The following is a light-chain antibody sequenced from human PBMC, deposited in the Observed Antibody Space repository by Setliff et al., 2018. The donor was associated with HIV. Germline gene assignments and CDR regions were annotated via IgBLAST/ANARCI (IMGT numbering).Light chain of an antibody. J-gene: IGLJ2*01. CDR2: DNN. CDR1: ASNIGNHH. V-gene: IGLV1-51*01. Sequence: QSVLTQPPSLPAAPGQKVTISCSGSASNIGNHHVSWYQHLPGTAPKLLIYDNNKRPSEIPDRFSGSRSAASATLAITGLQTGDEADYYCGTWDSALSSVVFGGGTKVTVL. CDR3: GTWDSALSSVV.